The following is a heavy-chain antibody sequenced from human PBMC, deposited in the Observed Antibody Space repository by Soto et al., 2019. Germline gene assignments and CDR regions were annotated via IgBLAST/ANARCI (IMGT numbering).Heavy chain of an antibody. CDR2: ISYDGSNK. J-gene: IGHJ4*02. CDR1: GFTFSSCA. CDR3: AKRRGAGGHFDY. D-gene: IGHD2-15*01. Sequence: GGSLRLSCAASGFTFSSCAMHWVRQAPGKGLEWVAVISYDGSNKYYADSVKGRFTISRDNSKNTLYLQMNSLRAEDTAVYYCAKRRGAGGHFDYWGQGALVTV. V-gene: IGHV3-30-3*01.